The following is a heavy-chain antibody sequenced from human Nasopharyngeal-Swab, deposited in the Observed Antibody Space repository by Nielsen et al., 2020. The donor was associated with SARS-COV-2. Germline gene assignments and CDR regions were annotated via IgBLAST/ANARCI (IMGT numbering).Heavy chain of an antibody. Sequence: GESLKISCKGSGYSFTSYWIGWVRQMPGKGLEWMVIIYPGDSDTRYSPSFQGQVTISADKSISTAYLQWSSLKASDTAMYYCARVLGYCSSTSCYKSSGYFDYWGQGTLVTVSS. D-gene: IGHD2-2*02. CDR3: ARVLGYCSSTSCYKSSGYFDY. CDR1: GYSFTSYW. CDR2: IYPGDSDT. J-gene: IGHJ4*02. V-gene: IGHV5-51*01.